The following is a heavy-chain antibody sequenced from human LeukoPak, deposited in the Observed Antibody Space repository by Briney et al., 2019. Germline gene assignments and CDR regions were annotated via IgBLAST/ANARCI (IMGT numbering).Heavy chain of an antibody. Sequence: GRSLRLSCAASGFTFSSYWMSWVRQAPGKGLEWVANIKQDGSEKYYVDSVKGRFTISRDNAKNSLYLQMNSLRAEDTAVYYCASMRGGYEGYFDYWGQGTLVTVSS. CDR2: IKQDGSEK. D-gene: IGHD3-16*01. CDR3: ASMRGGYEGYFDY. V-gene: IGHV3-7*01. J-gene: IGHJ4*02. CDR1: GFTFSSYW.